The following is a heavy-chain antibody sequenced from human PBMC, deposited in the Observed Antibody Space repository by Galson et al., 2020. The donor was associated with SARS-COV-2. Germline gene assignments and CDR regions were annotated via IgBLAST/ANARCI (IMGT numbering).Heavy chain of an antibody. V-gene: IGHV3-23*01. CDR2: ISGSGGST. CDR1: GFTFSSYA. J-gene: IGHJ4*02. D-gene: IGHD3-22*01. CDR3: ANLLGSYYDSSGYYRGASN. Sequence: GGSLRLSCAASGFTFSSYAMSWVRQAPGKGLEWVSAISGSGGSTYYADSVKGRFTISRDNSKNTLYLQMNSLRAEDTAVYYCANLLGSYYDSSGYYRGASNWGQGTLVTVSS.